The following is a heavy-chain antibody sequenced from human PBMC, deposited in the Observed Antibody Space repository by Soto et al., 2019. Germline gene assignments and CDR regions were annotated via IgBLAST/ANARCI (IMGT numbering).Heavy chain of an antibody. CDR3: ARRRNNYCSSTSCQSGSYYYYYMDV. Sequence: SETLSLTCTVSGGSISSYYWSWIRQPPGKGLEWIGYIYYSGSTNYNPSLKSRVTISVDTSKNQFSLKLGSVTAADTAVYYCARRRNNYCSSTSCQSGSYYYYYMDVWGKGTTVTVSS. J-gene: IGHJ6*03. D-gene: IGHD2-2*01. CDR2: IYYSGST. V-gene: IGHV4-59*08. CDR1: GGSISSYY.